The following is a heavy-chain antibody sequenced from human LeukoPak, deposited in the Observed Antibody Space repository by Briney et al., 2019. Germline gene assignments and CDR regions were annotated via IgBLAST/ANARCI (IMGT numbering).Heavy chain of an antibody. CDR2: IYYSGST. D-gene: IGHD3-3*01. V-gene: IGHV4-39*01. Sequence: SETLSLTCTVSGGSISSSSYYWGWIRQPPGKGLEWIGSIYYSGSTYYNPSLKSRVTISVDTSKNQFSLKLSSVTAADTAVYYCARRITIFGVVHRTFDYWGQGTLVTVSS. CDR1: GGSISSSSYY. CDR3: ARRITIFGVVHRTFDY. J-gene: IGHJ4*02.